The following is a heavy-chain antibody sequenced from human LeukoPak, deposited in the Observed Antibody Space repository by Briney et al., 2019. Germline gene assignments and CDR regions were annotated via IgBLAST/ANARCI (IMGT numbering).Heavy chain of an antibody. CDR1: GGSFSNYY. CDR3: ARGTYIVVGGAQTRWSYSYYGMDV. J-gene: IGHJ6*02. V-gene: IGHV4-59*01. D-gene: IGHD2-21*01. CDR2: IHNSGDT. Sequence: PSETLSLTCTVSGGSFSNYYWSWIRRPPGKGLEWIGYIHNSGDTKYNPSLKTRVTMSLDTSKNQFSLMLPSVTAADTAVYYCARGTYIVVGGAQTRWSYSYYGMDVWGQGTTVTVSS.